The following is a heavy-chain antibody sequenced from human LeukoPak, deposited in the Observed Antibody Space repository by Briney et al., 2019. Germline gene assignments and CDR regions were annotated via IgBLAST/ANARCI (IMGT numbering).Heavy chain of an antibody. Sequence: GASVKVSCKASGYTLTSYGISWVRQAPGQGLEWMGWISAYNGNTNYAQKLQGRVTMTTDTSTSTAYMELRSLRSDDTAVYYCARGLVPAYYYYGMDVWGQGTTVTVSS. V-gene: IGHV1-18*01. CDR1: GYTLTSYG. J-gene: IGHJ6*02. CDR3: ARGLVPAYYYYGMDV. D-gene: IGHD2-2*01. CDR2: ISAYNGNT.